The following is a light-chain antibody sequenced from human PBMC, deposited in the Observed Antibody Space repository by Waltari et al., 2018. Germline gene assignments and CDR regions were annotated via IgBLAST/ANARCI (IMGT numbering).Light chain of an antibody. V-gene: IGLV1-36*01. J-gene: IGLJ2*01. CDR2: YDD. CDR1: SSNIGHNV. Sequence: QSVLPQPPSVSGAPRQRVTIACSGRSSNIGHNVVNWYQQVPGEAPKLLIYYDDMLPAGVSDRVSGSRSGTSASLAISGLQSEDEADYCCAAWDDNLNAVVFGGGTKVTVL. CDR3: AAWDDNLNAVV.